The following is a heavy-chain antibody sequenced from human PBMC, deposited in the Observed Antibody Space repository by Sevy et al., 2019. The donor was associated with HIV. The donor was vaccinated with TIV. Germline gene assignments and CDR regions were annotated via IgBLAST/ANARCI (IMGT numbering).Heavy chain of an antibody. V-gene: IGHV4-4*02. CDR1: GGSIRSVSW. Sequence: SETLSLTCAVSGGSIRSVSWWHWVRQPPGKGLEWIEEIYHTGSTNYNPSLKSRVTISVDNSKNQFSLNLRSVTAADTAVYYCARGGETPRGFDPWGQGSLVTVSS. CDR2: IYHTGST. J-gene: IGHJ5*02. D-gene: IGHD3-16*01. CDR3: ARGGETPRGFDP.